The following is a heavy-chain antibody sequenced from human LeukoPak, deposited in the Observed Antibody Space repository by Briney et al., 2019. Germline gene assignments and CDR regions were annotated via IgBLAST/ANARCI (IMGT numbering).Heavy chain of an antibody. V-gene: IGHV4-59*11. CDR2: IYYTGST. CDR1: GGSISDHY. CDR3: ARGDPSGPGNWSYDARGNYYYYMDV. D-gene: IGHD1-7*01. Sequence: PSETLSLTCSVSGGSISDHYWTWVRQPPGKRLEWIGYIYYTGSTNYNPSLKSRVAISLDTSKNQFSLKLTSVTAADAALYYCARGDPSGPGNWSYDARGNYYYYMDVWGKGTAVTVSS. J-gene: IGHJ6*03.